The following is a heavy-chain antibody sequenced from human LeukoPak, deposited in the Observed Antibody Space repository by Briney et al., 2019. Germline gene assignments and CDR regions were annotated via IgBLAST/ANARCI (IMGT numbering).Heavy chain of an antibody. J-gene: IGHJ4*02. CDR1: GFTIDDHG. V-gene: IGHV3-20*04. CDR2: INWDGGST. Sequence: GGSLRLSCAASGFTIDDHGMSWVRQVAGKGLEWVSGINWDGGSTGYADSVKGRFTISRDNAKNSLYLQMNSLRAEDTALYYCAGGDRNGWYFDYWGQGILVTVSS. D-gene: IGHD6-19*01. CDR3: AGGDRNGWYFDY.